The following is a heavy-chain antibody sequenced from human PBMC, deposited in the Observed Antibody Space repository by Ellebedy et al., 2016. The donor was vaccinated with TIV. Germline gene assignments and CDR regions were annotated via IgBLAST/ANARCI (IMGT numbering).Heavy chain of an antibody. CDR1: GLTFSNFW. CDR2: INEDGSEK. J-gene: IGHJ6*02. Sequence: PGGSLRLSCGASGLTFSNFWMSWARQAPGKGLEWVANINEDGSEKNYVDSVKGRFTISRDNAQNSLYLQMNSLRGDDTAVYYCASGGHMDFWGQGTTVTVSS. D-gene: IGHD3-10*01. V-gene: IGHV3-7*03. CDR3: ASGGHMDF.